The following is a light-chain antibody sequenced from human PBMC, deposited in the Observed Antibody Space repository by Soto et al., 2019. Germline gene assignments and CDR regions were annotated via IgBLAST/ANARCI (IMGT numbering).Light chain of an antibody. CDR3: SSYGGTNSLKV. V-gene: IGLV2-8*01. J-gene: IGLJ2*01. Sequence: QSVLTQPPSASGSPGQSVTISCAGTSSDVGGYHYVSWYQQHPGKPPKLVIYEVSKRPSGVPDRFSGSKSGNTASLTVSGLQAEDEADYYCSSYGGTNSLKVFGGGTQLTVL. CDR1: SSDVGGYHY. CDR2: EVS.